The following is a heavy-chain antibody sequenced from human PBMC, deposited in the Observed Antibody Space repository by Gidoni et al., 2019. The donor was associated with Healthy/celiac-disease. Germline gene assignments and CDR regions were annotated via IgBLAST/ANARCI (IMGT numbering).Heavy chain of an antibody. CDR1: GGSISSSSYY. V-gene: IGHV4-39*01. D-gene: IGHD5-12*01. Sequence: QLQLQESGPGLVKPSETLSLTCTVSGGSISSSSYYWGWIRQPPGKGLEWIGSIYYSGSTYYNPSLKSRVTISVDTSKNQFSLKLSSVTAADTSVYYCARQIIVATIVFDYWGQGTLVTVSS. J-gene: IGHJ4*02. CDR3: ARQIIVATIVFDY. CDR2: IYYSGST.